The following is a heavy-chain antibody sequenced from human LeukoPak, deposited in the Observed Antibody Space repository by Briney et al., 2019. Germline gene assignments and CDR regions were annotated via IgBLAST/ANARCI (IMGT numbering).Heavy chain of an antibody. CDR1: GFTVSSNY. J-gene: IGHJ6*03. D-gene: IGHD3-22*01. V-gene: IGHV3-66*04. Sequence: GGSLRLSCAASGFTVSSNYMSWVRQAPGKGLEWVSVIYSGGSTYYADSVKGRFTISRGNSKNTLYLQMNSLRAEDTAVYYCARLYYDSSGYYYGNYYYYYMDVWGKGTTVTISS. CDR2: IYSGGST. CDR3: ARLYYDSSGYYYGNYYYYYMDV.